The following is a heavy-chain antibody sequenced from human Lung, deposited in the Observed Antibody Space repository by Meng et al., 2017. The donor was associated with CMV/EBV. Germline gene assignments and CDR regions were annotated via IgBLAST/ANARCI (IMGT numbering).Heavy chain of an antibody. CDR1: GGSISSGDYY. D-gene: IGHD5-18*01. Sequence: QLPELCPGLVTPSQTLSLTCTVSGGSISSGDYYWSWIRQPPGKGLEWIGYIYYSGSTYYNPSLKSRVTISVDTSKNQFSLKLSSVTAADTAVYYCARALDTAMVTFDYWGQGTLVTVSS. V-gene: IGHV4-30-4*08. CDR3: ARALDTAMVTFDY. CDR2: IYYSGST. J-gene: IGHJ4*02.